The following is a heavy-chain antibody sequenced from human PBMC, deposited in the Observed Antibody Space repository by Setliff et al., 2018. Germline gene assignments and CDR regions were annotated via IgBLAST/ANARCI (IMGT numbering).Heavy chain of an antibody. CDR3: TGTYRYFDY. V-gene: IGHV4-39*01. CDR2: IYHGGDT. D-gene: IGHD1-1*01. J-gene: IGHJ4*02. CDR1: GGSINSGVYY. Sequence: TSETLSLTCTVSGGSINSGVYYWGWIRQPPGKGLEWIGRIYHGGDTYYNASLKSRLTISVDTSKNQFSLKLRSVTAADTAVYARTGTYRYFDYWGQGALVTVSS.